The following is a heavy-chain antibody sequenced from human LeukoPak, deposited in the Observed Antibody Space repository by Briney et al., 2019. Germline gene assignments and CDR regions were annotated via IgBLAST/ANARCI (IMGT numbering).Heavy chain of an antibody. CDR2: INHSGST. Sequence: SETLSLTCTVSGYSISSGYYWGWIRQPPGKGLEWIGEINHSGSTNYNPSLKSRVTISVDTSKNQFSLELSSVTAADTAVYYCAGDRIVGASGMDHWGQGTLVTVSS. V-gene: IGHV4-38-2*02. D-gene: IGHD1-26*01. CDR1: GYSISSGYY. CDR3: AGDRIVGASGMDH. J-gene: IGHJ4*02.